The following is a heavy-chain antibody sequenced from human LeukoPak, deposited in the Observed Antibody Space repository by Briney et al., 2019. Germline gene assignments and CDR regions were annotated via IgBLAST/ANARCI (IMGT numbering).Heavy chain of an antibody. J-gene: IGHJ3*02. CDR1: GFTFDGYA. CDR2: ISWDGGST. Sequence: GGALRLSCAASGFTFDGYAMDWVRQAPGKGVEGVSLISWDGGSTYYADSVKGGLTISRDNSKHSLYLQMNSPRSEDTALYYCAKDIKYCSSTICYTGDAFDIWGQGTMVTVSS. D-gene: IGHD2-2*02. V-gene: IGHV3-43D*03. CDR3: AKDIKYCSSTICYTGDAFDI.